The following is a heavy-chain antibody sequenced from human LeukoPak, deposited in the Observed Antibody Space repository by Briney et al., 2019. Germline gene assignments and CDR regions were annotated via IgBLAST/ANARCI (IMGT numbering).Heavy chain of an antibody. CDR3: AAYSDTSGKAFDI. CDR1: GFTFSSYE. J-gene: IGHJ3*02. V-gene: IGHV3-48*03. D-gene: IGHD3-22*01. Sequence: GGSLRLSCAASGFTFSSYEMNWVRQAPGKGLEWVSYIGYNENIMYYADSVKGRFTISRDNAGNSLYLQMNSLRPEDTAVYYCAAYSDTSGKAFDIWGQGTVVTVSS. CDR2: IGYNENIM.